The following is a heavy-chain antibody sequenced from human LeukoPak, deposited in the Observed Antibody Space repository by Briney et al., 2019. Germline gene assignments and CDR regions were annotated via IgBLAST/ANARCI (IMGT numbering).Heavy chain of an antibody. CDR2: IYYSGST. D-gene: IGHD1-1*01. CDR1: GGSISSYY. J-gene: IGHJ6*03. V-gene: IGHV4-59*01. CDR3: ARGNYKYYYYMDV. Sequence: SETLSLTCTVSGGSISSYYWSWIRQPPGKGLEWIGYIYYSGSTNYNPSPKSRVTISVDTSKNQFSLKLSSVTAADTAVYYCARGNYKYYYYMDVWGKGTTVTVSS.